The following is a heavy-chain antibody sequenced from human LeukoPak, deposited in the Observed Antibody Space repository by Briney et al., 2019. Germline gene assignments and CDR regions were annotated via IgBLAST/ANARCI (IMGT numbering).Heavy chain of an antibody. V-gene: IGHV1-18*01. Sequence: ASVKASFKASGYTFTSYGISWVRQAPEQGLEWMGWTSAYNGNTNYAQKLQGRVTMTTDTSTSTAYMELRSLRSDDTAVYYCARNGGYSYGYYYYYGMDVWGQGTTVTVSS. CDR3: ARNGGYSYGYYYYYGMDV. D-gene: IGHD5-18*01. CDR1: GYTFTSYG. J-gene: IGHJ6*02. CDR2: TSAYNGNT.